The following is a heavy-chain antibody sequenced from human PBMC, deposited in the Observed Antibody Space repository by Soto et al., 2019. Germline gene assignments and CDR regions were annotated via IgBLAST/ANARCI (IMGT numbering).Heavy chain of an antibody. J-gene: IGHJ6*02. CDR2: INSDGSST. D-gene: IGHD6-19*01. Sequence: HPGGSLRLSCAASGFTFSGYWMHWVRQAPGKGLVWVSRINSDGSSTSYADSVKGRFTISRDNAKNTLYLQKNSLRAEDTAVYYCARSYSSGWYYYYGMDVWGQGTTVTVSS. CDR1: GFTFSGYW. V-gene: IGHV3-74*01. CDR3: ARSYSSGWYYYYGMDV.